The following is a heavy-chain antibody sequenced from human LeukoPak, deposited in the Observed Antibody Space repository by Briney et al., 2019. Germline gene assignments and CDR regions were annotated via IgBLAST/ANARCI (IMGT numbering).Heavy chain of an antibody. V-gene: IGHV4-39*07. CDR1: GGSISSSSYY. J-gene: IGHJ6*03. CDR3: ARGSGGNYYYYMDV. D-gene: IGHD4-23*01. Sequence: PSETLSLTCTVSGGSISSSSYYWGWIRQPPGKGLEWIGNIYYSGGTYSNPSLKSRVTISVDTSKNQFSLKLSSVTAADTAVYYCARGSGGNYYYYMDVWGKGTTVTVSS. CDR2: IYYSGGT.